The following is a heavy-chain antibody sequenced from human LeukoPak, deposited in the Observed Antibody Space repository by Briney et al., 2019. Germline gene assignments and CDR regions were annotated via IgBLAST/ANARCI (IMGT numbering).Heavy chain of an antibody. CDR3: ARDQTGSLDY. J-gene: IGHJ4*02. V-gene: IGHV3-7*01. CDR2: INQDGSTK. CDR1: GFTFSSYS. D-gene: IGHD1-26*01. Sequence: TGGSLRLSCAASGFTFSSYSMNWVRQTPGKGLEWVANINQDGSTKHYVDSVKGRFTISRDNAKNSLYLQMNSLRAEDTAIYYCARDQTGSLDYWGQGTLVTVSS.